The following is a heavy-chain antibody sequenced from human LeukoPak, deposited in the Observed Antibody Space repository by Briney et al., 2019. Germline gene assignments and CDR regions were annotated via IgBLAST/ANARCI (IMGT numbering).Heavy chain of an antibody. J-gene: IGHJ4*02. D-gene: IGHD3-9*01. CDR1: GFAVSNNY. CDR3: ARDPGYFDWLLAN. V-gene: IGHV3-21*01. CDR2: ISSSSSYI. Sequence: GGSLRLSCAASGFAVSNNYLSWVRQAPGKGLEWVSSISSSSSYIYYADSVKGRFTISRDNAKNSLYLQMNSLRAEDTAVYYCARDPGYFDWLLANWGQGTLVTVSS.